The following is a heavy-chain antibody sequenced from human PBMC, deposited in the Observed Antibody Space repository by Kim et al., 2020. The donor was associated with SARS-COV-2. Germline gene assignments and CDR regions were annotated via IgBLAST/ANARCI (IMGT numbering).Heavy chain of an antibody. CDR2: ISYDGSNK. J-gene: IGHJ4*02. CDR3: AKARRGGIAAALTDY. D-gene: IGHD6-13*01. CDR1: GFTFSSYG. Sequence: GGSLRLSCAASGFTFSSYGMHWVRQAPGKGLEWVAVISYDGSNKYYADSVKGRFTISRDNSKNTLYLQMNSLRAEDTAVYYCAKARRGGIAAALTDYWGQGTLVTVSS. V-gene: IGHV3-30*18.